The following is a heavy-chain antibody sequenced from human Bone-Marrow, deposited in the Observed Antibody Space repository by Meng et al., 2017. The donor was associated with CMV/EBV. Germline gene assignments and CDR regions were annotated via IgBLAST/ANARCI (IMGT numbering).Heavy chain of an antibody. J-gene: IGHJ3*02. Sequence: GGSLRLSCAASGFTFSSYAMHWVRQAPGKGREWVAVISYDGSNKYYADPVKGRVTISRDNSKNTLYLKMKSLRGEDTAVYYGARAGYYDILTGYYREGAFDIWGQGTMVTVSS. CDR2: ISYDGSNK. D-gene: IGHD3-9*01. CDR3: ARAGYYDILTGYYREGAFDI. V-gene: IGHV3-30*04. CDR1: GFTFSSYA.